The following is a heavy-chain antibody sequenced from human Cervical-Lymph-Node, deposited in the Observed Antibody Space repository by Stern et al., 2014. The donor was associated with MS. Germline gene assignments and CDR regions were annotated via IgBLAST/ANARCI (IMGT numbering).Heavy chain of an antibody. CDR1: GYSFTSYF. J-gene: IGHJ4*02. CDR3: ARDEGADY. V-gene: IGHV1-46*01. CDR2: IIPSAGNT. Sequence: QLVQSGAEMKKPGASVKVSCMASGYSFTSYFIIWVRQAPGPGLEWMGIIIPSAGNTNYAQKFQGRVVMTSDTSTGTVYLELSSLRSEDTAVYYCARDEGADYWGQGTLVTVSS.